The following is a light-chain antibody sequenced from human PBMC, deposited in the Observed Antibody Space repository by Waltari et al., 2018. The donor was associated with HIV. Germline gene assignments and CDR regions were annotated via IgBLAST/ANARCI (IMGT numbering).Light chain of an antibody. CDR2: EVS. J-gene: IGLJ1*01. CDR1: SSDVGGYNY. V-gene: IGLV2-14*01. CDR3: SSHTSSIYV. Sequence: QSALTQPASVSGSPGQSITISCTGTSSDVGGYNYVSWYQQHPGKAPKLMIYEVSNRPAGVSNRFSGSKSGNTASLTISGLQAEDECEYYCSSHTSSIYVFGTGTKVTVL.